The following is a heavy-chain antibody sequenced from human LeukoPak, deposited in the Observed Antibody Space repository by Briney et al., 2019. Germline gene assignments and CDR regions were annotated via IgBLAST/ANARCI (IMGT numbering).Heavy chain of an antibody. CDR1: GFTFSKYW. V-gene: IGHV3-7*01. J-gene: IGHJ4*02. D-gene: IGHD2-21*02. CDR3: TISLPHIVDVTTSVGGN. Sequence: PGGSLRLSCAASGFTFSKYWMNWVRQATGKGLEWVANIKQDGSAQNYVDSVKGRFTISRDNAANSLYLQMNSLRAEDTAVYYCTISLPHIVDVTTSVGGNWGQGTLDTVSS. CDR2: IKQDGSAQ.